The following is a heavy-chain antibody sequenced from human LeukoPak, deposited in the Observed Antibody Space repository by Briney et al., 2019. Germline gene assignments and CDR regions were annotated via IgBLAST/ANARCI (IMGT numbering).Heavy chain of an antibody. J-gene: IGHJ4*02. Sequence: ASVKVSCKASGYTFTSYDINWVRQATGQGLEWMGWMNPNSGNTGYAQKFQGRVTMTRNTSISTASMELSSLRSEDTAVYYCARAEEQWLVPSDYWGQGTLVTISS. CDR2: MNPNSGNT. D-gene: IGHD6-19*01. V-gene: IGHV1-8*01. CDR3: ARAEEQWLVPSDY. CDR1: GYTFTSYD.